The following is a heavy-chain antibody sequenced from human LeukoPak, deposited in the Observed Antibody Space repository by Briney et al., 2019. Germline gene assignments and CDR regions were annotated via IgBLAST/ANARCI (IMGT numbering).Heavy chain of an antibody. CDR2: IIPIFGTA. D-gene: IGHD6-13*01. CDR3: ARSGYSSSWYSGNWFDP. J-gene: IGHJ5*02. CDR1: GGTFSSYA. V-gene: IGHV1-69*06. Sequence: SVKVSCEASGGTFSSYAISWVRQAPGQGLEWMGGIIPIFGTANYAQKFQGRVTITADKSTSTAYMELSSLRSEDTAVYYCARSGYSSSWYSGNWFDPWGQGTLVTVSS.